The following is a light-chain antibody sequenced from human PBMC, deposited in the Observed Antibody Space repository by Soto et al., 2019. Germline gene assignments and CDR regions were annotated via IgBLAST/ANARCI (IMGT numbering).Light chain of an antibody. V-gene: IGKV3-20*01. CDR2: GSY. CDR1: QSVR. J-gene: IGKJ5*01. CDR3: QQYGRSPRT. Sequence: EIVLTQSPCTLSLSPGERATLSCRASQSVRLGWYQQKPGQAPRLLIFGSYHRDTGIPVRFSGSGSGTDFTLTISNLEPEDFAVYYCQQYGRSPRTFGHGTRVEIK.